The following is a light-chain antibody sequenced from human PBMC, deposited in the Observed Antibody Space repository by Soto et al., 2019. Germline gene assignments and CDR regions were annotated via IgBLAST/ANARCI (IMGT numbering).Light chain of an antibody. Sequence: EIVMTQSPASLSVSPGERATLSCRASQSVSSNLAWYLQKSGQVPRLLIYDSSTRATGVPARFSGSGSGTEFTLTISSLQSEDFAVYYCQQYNRWPLTFGQGTMVEIK. CDR2: DSS. CDR3: QQYNRWPLT. CDR1: QSVSSN. J-gene: IGKJ1*01. V-gene: IGKV3-15*01.